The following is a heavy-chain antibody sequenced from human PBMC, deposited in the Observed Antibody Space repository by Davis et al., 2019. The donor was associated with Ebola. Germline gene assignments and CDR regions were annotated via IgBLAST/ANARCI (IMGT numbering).Heavy chain of an antibody. CDR2: IWFDGSNK. D-gene: IGHD2-15*01. J-gene: IGHJ4*02. V-gene: IGHV3-33*01. CDR1: GFTFNSYG. Sequence: GESLKISCAASGFTFNSYGMHWVRQAPGKGLEWVAVIWFDGSNKYYADSVKGRFTISRDSSLNTLYLQMDSLRAEDTAVYYCARDHCSGGSCFHDYWGQGTLVTVSS. CDR3: ARDHCSGGSCFHDY.